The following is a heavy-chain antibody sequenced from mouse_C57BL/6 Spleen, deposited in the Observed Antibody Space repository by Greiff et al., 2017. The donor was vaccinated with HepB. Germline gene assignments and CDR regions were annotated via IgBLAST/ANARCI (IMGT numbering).Heavy chain of an antibody. CDR3: ARSGCFYYFDY. J-gene: IGHJ2*01. CDR2: IYPGDGDT. Sequence: QVQLKQSGPELVKPGASVKISCKASGYAFSSSWMNWVKQRPGRGLEWIGRIYPGDGDTNYNGKFKGKATLTADKSSSTAYMQLSSLTSEDSAVYFCARSGCFYYFDYWGQGTTLTVSS. V-gene: IGHV1-82*01. CDR1: GYAFSSSW. D-gene: IGHD3-1*01.